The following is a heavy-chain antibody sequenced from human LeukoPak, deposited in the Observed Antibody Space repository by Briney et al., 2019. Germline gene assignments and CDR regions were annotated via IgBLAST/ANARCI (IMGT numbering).Heavy chain of an antibody. V-gene: IGHV4-34*01. CDR1: GGSFSGYY. CDR2: INHSGST. D-gene: IGHD6-6*01. J-gene: IGHJ4*02. CDR3: ARGAADSSSPGGGKTWNKNFDY. Sequence: SETLSLTCAVYGGSFSGYYWSWIRQPPGKGLEWIGEINHSGSTNYNPSLKSRVTISVDTSKNQFSLKLSSVTAADTAVYYCARGAADSSSPGGGKTWNKNFDYWGQGTLVTVSS.